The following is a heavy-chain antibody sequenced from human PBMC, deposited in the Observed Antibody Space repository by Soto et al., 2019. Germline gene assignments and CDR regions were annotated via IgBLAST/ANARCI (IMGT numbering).Heavy chain of an antibody. CDR2: IKPDGSEQ. V-gene: IGHV3-7*04. CDR1: EFTFDKYY. J-gene: IGHJ6*02. CDR3: ARGNWNYYYGFDV. Sequence: RESLRLSCAASEFTFDKYYMTWVRQAPGKGPEWVANIKPDGSEQYYVDSVKGRFTISRDNANNSLYLQMNSLRAEDTAVYFCARGNWNYYYGFDVRGQGTTVTVSS. D-gene: IGHD1-20*01.